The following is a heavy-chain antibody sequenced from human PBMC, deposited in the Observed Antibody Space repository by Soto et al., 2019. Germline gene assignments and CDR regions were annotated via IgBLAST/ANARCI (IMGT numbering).Heavy chain of an antibody. CDR3: ARHVVGAIRGYYYYGMDV. CDR1: GYTFTSYG. D-gene: IGHD1-26*01. Sequence: ASVKVSCKASGYTFTSYGISWVRQPPGQGLEWMGWISAYNGNTNYAQKLQGRVTMTTDTSTSTAYMELRSLRSDDTAVYYCARHVVGAIRGYYYYGMDVWGQGTTVTVYS. CDR2: ISAYNGNT. V-gene: IGHV1-18*01. J-gene: IGHJ6*01.